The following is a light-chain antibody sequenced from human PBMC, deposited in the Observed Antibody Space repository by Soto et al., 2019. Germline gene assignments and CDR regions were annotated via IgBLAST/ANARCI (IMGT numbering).Light chain of an antibody. Sequence: DSQKPQSPSSLSASGGDRVTVTCRASQDIGSSLAWYQQKPGKVPKLLIYGASTLQSGNPSRFSGSGSGTDFTLTVSSLQPEDVATYFCQKYNNAPPTFGHGTKVEIK. CDR2: GAS. V-gene: IGKV1-27*01. CDR1: QDIGSS. J-gene: IGKJ1*01. CDR3: QKYNNAPPT.